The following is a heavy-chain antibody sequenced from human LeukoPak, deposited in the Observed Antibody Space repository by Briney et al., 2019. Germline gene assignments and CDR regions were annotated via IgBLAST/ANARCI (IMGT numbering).Heavy chain of an antibody. CDR2: INPSGGST. CDR1: GYTFTSYY. V-gene: IGHV1-46*01. CDR3: ARDQGPAYGMDV. J-gene: IGHJ6*02. Sequence: ASVSVSCKASGYTFTSYYMHWVRQAPGQGLEWMGIINPSGGSTSYAQKFQGRVTITRDTSTSTVYMELSSLRSEDTAVYYCARDQGPAYGMDVWGQGTTVTVSS.